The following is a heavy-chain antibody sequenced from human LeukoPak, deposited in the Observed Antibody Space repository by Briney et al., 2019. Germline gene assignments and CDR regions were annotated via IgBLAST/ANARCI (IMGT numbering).Heavy chain of an antibody. Sequence: ASVKVSCKASGYTFTDYYIYWVRQAPGQGLEWMGWINPNSGGPNYAQKFQGRVTMTRDTSISTAFMELSSLRSDDTAVYYCARDRMFIFGGVLVVDGFDIWGHGTTVTVSS. CDR2: INPNSGGP. J-gene: IGHJ3*02. D-gene: IGHD3-16*02. V-gene: IGHV1-2*02. CDR3: ARDRMFIFGGVLVVDGFDI. CDR1: GYTFTDYY.